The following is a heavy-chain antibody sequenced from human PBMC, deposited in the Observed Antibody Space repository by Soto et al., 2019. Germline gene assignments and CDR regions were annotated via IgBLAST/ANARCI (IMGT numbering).Heavy chain of an antibody. D-gene: IGHD3-3*01. CDR2: ISPSDSDT. V-gene: IGHV5-51*01. Sequence: GASLKISCQGSGYNFAGYWFAWVRQMPGKGLELMGIISPSDSDTRYRPSFQGQVTIAADKSISSAYLQWSSLMASDTAMYYCARGGVSTRTFDYWGQGTLVTVSS. J-gene: IGHJ4*02. CDR3: ARGGVSTRTFDY. CDR1: GYNFAGYW.